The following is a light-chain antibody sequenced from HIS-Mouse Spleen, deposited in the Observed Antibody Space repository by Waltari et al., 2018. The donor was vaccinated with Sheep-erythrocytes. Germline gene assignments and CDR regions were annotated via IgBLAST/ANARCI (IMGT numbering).Light chain of an antibody. Sequence: QSALTQPRSVSGSPGQSVTISCTGTSSDVGGYNYVSWYQQHPGKAPKLMIYDVSQPPSGVPDRFAGSKSGNTASLTISGLQAEDEADYYCCSYAGSYNHVFATGTKVTVL. CDR3: CSYAGSYNHV. CDR2: DVS. J-gene: IGLJ1*01. V-gene: IGLV2-11*01. CDR1: SSDVGGYNY.